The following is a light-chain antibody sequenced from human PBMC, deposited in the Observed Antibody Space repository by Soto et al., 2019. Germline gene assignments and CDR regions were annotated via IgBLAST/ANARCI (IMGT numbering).Light chain of an antibody. CDR1: SSDVGSYNL. Sequence: QSALTQPASVSGSPGQSITISCTGTSSDVGSYNLVSWYQQHPGKAPKLMIYEGSKRPSGVSNRFSGSESGNTASLTISGFQAEDEADYYCCSYAGSSTFYVFGTGTKVTVL. J-gene: IGLJ1*01. CDR2: EGS. CDR3: CSYAGSSTFYV. V-gene: IGLV2-23*03.